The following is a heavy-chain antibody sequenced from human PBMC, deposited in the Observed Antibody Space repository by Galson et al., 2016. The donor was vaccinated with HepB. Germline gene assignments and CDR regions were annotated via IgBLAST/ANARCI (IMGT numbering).Heavy chain of an antibody. D-gene: IGHD3-9*01. CDR1: GGSINNSGYF. J-gene: IGHJ2*01. CDR3: ARRPFYDSLTGYYSYWYFDL. Sequence: SETLSLTCTVSGGSINNSGYFWGWIRQPPGKGLEWIGSVFYSGSTSFNPSLKSRVSISVDTSKNQFSLKLSSVTAADTAVYYCARRPFYDSLTGYYSYWYFDLWGRGTLVTVSS. V-gene: IGHV4-39*01. CDR2: VFYSGST.